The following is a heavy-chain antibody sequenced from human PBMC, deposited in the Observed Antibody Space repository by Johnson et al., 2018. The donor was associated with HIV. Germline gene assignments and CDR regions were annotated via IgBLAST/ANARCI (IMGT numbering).Heavy chain of an antibody. D-gene: IGHD4-23*01. Sequence: QVQLVESGGGVVQPGRSLRLSCVASGFTFSSYGMHWVRQAPGKGLEWVAVIWYDGSNKYYADSMEGRFTISRANSKSTLYLQMNSRRVEDTAVYYCGKSPGKEYGGNSGALDMWGQGTMVTGSS. V-gene: IGHV3-33*06. CDR2: IWYDGSNK. J-gene: IGHJ3*02. CDR1: GFTFSSYG. CDR3: GKSPGKEYGGNSGALDM.